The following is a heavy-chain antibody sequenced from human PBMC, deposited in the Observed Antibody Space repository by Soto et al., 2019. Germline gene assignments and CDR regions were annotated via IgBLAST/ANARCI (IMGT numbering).Heavy chain of an antibody. V-gene: IGHV3-23*01. CDR3: AKASYSSGYPAFDY. J-gene: IGHJ4*02. Sequence: GGSLRLSCAASGFTFSSYAMIWVRQAPGKGLEWVSAISGSGGSTYYADSVKGRFTISRDNSKNTLYLQMNSLRAEDTAVYYCAKASYSSGYPAFDYWGQGTLVTVSS. CDR1: GFTFSSYA. D-gene: IGHD3-22*01. CDR2: ISGSGGST.